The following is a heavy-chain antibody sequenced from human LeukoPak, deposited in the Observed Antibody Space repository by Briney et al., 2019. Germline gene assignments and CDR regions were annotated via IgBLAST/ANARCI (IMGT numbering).Heavy chain of an antibody. CDR1: GGSISSGGYY. J-gene: IGHJ4*02. Sequence: SETLSLTCTVSGGSISSGGYYWSWIRQHPGKGLEWIGYIYYSGSTYYNPSLKSRATISVDTSKNQFSLKLSSVTAADTAVYYCARSLIAAPDYWGQGTLVTVSS. CDR2: IYYSGST. V-gene: IGHV4-31*03. D-gene: IGHD6-6*01. CDR3: ARSLIAAPDY.